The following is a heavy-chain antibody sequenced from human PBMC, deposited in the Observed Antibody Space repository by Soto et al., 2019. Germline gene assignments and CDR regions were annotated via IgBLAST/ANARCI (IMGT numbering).Heavy chain of an antibody. Sequence: SETLSLTCTVSSGSISSTTFYWVWIRQPPGEGLEWIGSIFYSGSAYYNPSVKSRVSISGDTSKNQFSLKLSSVTAADTAVYYCARHGRNTHFDSWGQGTLVTVS. V-gene: IGHV4-39*01. D-gene: IGHD1-26*01. J-gene: IGHJ4*02. CDR3: ARHGRNTHFDS. CDR2: IFYSGSA. CDR1: SGSISSTTFY.